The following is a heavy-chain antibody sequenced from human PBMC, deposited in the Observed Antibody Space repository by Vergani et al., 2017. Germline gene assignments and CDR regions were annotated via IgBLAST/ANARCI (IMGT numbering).Heavy chain of an antibody. J-gene: IGHJ4*02. CDR2: IYYSGLT. V-gene: IGHV4-39*01. CDR3: ARQRPGSGWSPGDFDD. Sequence: QLQLQQSGPGLVKPSETLFLPCTVPADSISSGSYYWGWIRQPPGKSLEWIGSIYYSGLTYYNPSLKSRVAISVDTSKNQFSLKVTSVTAADTAVYFCARQRPGSGWSPGDFDDWGQGILVTVSS. D-gene: IGHD6-19*01. CDR1: ADSISSGSYY.